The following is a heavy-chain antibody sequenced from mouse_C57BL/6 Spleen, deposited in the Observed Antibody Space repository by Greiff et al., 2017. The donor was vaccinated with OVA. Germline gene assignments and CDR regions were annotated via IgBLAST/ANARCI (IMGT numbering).Heavy chain of an antibody. CDR2: ISYDGSN. J-gene: IGHJ2*01. Sequence: EVKLMESGPGLVKPSQSLSLTCSVTGYSITSGYYWNWIRQFPGNKLEWMGYISYDGSNNYNPSLKNRISLTRDTSKNQFFLKLNSVTTEDTATYYCARDLRGYYGNYGFDYWGQGTTRTVSS. CDR3: ARDLRGYYGNYGFDY. CDR1: GYSITSGYY. D-gene: IGHD2-1*01. V-gene: IGHV3-6*01.